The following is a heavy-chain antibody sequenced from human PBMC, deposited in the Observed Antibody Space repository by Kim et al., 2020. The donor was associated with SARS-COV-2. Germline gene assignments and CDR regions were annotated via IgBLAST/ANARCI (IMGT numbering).Heavy chain of an antibody. CDR3: AKARGPAAGAWDY. J-gene: IGHJ4*02. V-gene: IGHV3-23*01. CDR1: AFTLSSYA. D-gene: IGHD6-13*01. Sequence: GGSLRLSCAASAFTLSSYAMSWVRQAPGKGLEWVSAISGSGGSTYYADSVKGRFTISRDNSKNTLYLQMNSLRAEHTAVYYCAKARGPAAGAWDYWGQGTMVTVSS. CDR2: ISGSGGST.